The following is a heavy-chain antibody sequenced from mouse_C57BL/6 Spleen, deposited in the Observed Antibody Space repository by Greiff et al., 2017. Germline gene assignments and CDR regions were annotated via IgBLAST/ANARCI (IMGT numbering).Heavy chain of an antibody. Sequence: QVQLKESGPGLVQPSQSLSITCTASGFSLTSYGVHWVRQSPGKGLEWLGVIWSGGSTDYNAAFISRLSISKDNSTNQVFFKMNSLQADDNAIYYCARVRWFFDYWGQGTTLTVSS. J-gene: IGHJ2*01. D-gene: IGHD2-3*01. CDR3: ARVRWFFDY. V-gene: IGHV2-2*01. CDR1: GFSLTSYG. CDR2: IWSGGST.